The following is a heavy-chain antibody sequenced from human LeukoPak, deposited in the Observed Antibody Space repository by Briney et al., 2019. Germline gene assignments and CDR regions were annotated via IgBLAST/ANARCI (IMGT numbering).Heavy chain of an antibody. D-gene: IGHD2-2*01. J-gene: IGHJ4*02. V-gene: IGHV1-2*02. CDR3: ARDAKYRLLSLDY. Sequence: ASVKVSCKASGYTFTGYYMHWVRQAPGQGLEWMGWINPNSGGTNYAQKFQGRVTMTRDTSISTAYMELSRLRSDDTAVYYCARDAKYRLLSLDYWGQGTLVTVSS. CDR1: GYTFTGYY. CDR2: INPNSGGT.